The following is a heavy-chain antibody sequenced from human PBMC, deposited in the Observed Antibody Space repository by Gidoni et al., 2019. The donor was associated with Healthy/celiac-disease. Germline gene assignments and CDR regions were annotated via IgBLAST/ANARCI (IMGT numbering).Heavy chain of an antibody. CDR2: ISWDGGST. D-gene: IGHD3-22*01. CDR3: AKDNEIRRNYYDSSGYYDY. Sequence: EVQLVESGGVVVQPGGSLRLSCAASGFTFDDYTMHWVRQAPGKGLEWVSLISWDGGSTYYADSVKGRFTISRDNSKNSLYLQMNSLRTEDTALYYCAKDNEIRRNYYDSSGYYDYWGQGTLVTVSS. CDR1: GFTFDDYT. V-gene: IGHV3-43*01. J-gene: IGHJ4*02.